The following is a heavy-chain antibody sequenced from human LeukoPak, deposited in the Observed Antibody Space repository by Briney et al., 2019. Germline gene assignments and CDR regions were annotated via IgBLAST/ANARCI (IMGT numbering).Heavy chain of an antibody. V-gene: IGHV4-30-2*01. CDR3: ARVRSSPYYFDY. Sequence: SQTLSLTCTVSGGSISSGGYYWSWIRQPPGKGLEWIGYIYHSGSTYYNPSLKSRVTISVDRSKNQFSLKLSSVTAADTAVYYCARVRSSPYYFDYWGQGTLVTVSS. CDR2: IYHSGST. J-gene: IGHJ4*02. CDR1: GGSISSGGYY. D-gene: IGHD6-6*01.